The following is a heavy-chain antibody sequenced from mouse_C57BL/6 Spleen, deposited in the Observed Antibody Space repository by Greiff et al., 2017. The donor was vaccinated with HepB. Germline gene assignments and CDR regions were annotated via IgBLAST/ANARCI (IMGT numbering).Heavy chain of an antibody. D-gene: IGHD3-3*01. V-gene: IGHV5-4*01. CDR3: ARDRDPYAMDY. Sequence: EVQRVESGGGLVKPGGSLKLSCAASGFTFSSYAMSWVRQTPEKRLEWVATISDGGSYTYYPDNVKGRFTISRDNAKNNLYLQMSHLKPEDTAMYYCARDRDPYAMDYWGQGTSVTVSS. J-gene: IGHJ4*01. CDR1: GFTFSSYA. CDR2: ISDGGSYT.